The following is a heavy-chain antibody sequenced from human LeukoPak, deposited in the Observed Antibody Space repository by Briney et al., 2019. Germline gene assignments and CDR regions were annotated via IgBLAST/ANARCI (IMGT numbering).Heavy chain of an antibody. CDR3: ARGVTIDY. D-gene: IGHD4-11*01. Sequence: SETLSLTCTVSGGSISSSSYYWGWIRQPPGKGLEWIGSIYYSGSTYYNPSLKSRVTISVDTSKNQFSLKLSSVTAADTAVYYCARGVTIDYWGQGTLVTVSS. J-gene: IGHJ4*02. CDR2: IYYSGST. CDR1: GGSISSSSYY. V-gene: IGHV4-39*07.